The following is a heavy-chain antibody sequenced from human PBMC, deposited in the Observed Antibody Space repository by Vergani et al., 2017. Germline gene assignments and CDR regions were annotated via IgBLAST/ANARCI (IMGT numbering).Heavy chain of an antibody. J-gene: IGHJ3*02. CDR1: GFTFSSYA. CDR3: ASTXVTIFGVANGAFDI. D-gene: IGHD3-3*01. Sequence: VQLLESGGGLVQPGGSLRLSCAASGFTFSSYAMHWVRQAPGKGLEWVAVISYDGSNKYYADSVKGRFTISRDNSKNTLYLQMNSLRAEDTAVYYCASTXVTIFGVANGAFDIWGQGTMVTVSS. V-gene: IGHV3-30-3*01. CDR2: ISYDGSNK.